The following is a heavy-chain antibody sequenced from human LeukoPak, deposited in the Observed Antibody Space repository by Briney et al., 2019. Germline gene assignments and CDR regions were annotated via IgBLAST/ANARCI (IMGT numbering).Heavy chain of an antibody. CDR2: INPSGGST. D-gene: IGHD2-2*01. J-gene: IGHJ5*02. V-gene: IGHV1-46*01. Sequence: ASVKVSCTASGYTFTSYYMHWVRQAPGQGLEWMGIINPSGGSTSYAQKFQGRVTMTRDMSTSTVYMELSSLRSEDTAVYYCARGFVVVPAAKYSSSGAWFDPWGQGTLVTVSS. CDR1: GYTFTSYY. CDR3: ARGFVVVPAAKYSSSGAWFDP.